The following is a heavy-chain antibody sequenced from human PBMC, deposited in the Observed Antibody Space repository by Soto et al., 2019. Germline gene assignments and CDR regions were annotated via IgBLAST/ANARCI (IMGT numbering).Heavy chain of an antibody. J-gene: IGHJ5*02. Sequence: PSETLSLTCTVSGGSISSYYWSWIRQPPGKGLEWIGYIYYSGSTNYNPSLKSRVTISVDTSKNQFSMKLSPVTAADTAVYYCARGHSSSPNWFDPWGQGTLVTVSS. CDR1: GGSISSYY. V-gene: IGHV4-59*01. CDR3: ARGHSSSPNWFDP. D-gene: IGHD6-6*01. CDR2: IYYSGST.